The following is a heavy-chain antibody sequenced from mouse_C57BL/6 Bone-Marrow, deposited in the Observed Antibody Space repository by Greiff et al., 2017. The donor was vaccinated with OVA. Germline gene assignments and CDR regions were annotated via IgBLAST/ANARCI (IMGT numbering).Heavy chain of an antibody. CDR3: ARGPITTVDY. CDR2: INPYNGGT. V-gene: IGHV1-19*01. J-gene: IGHJ2*01. D-gene: IGHD1-1*01. CDR1: GYTFTDYY. Sequence: VQLQQSGPVLVKPGASVKMSCKASGYTFTDYYMNWVKQSHGKSLEWIGVINPYNGGTSYNQKFKGKATLTVDKSSSTAYMELNSLTSEDSAVYYCARGPITTVDYWGQGTTLTVSS.